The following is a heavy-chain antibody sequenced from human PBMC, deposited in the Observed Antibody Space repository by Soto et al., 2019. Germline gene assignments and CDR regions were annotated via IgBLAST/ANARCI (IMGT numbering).Heavy chain of an antibody. CDR1: GYTFTSYG. V-gene: IGHV1-18*01. D-gene: IGHD3-3*01. J-gene: IGHJ6*02. CDR2: ISAYNGNT. CDR3: ASSGLTIFGGVIISDYYYYGIAG. Sequence: ASVKVSCKASGYTFTSYGISWVRQAPGQGLEWMGWISAYNGNTNYAQKLQGRVTMTTDTSTSTAYMELRSLRSDDTAVYYCASSGLTIFGGVIISDYYYYGIAGWGQRTSDTVSS.